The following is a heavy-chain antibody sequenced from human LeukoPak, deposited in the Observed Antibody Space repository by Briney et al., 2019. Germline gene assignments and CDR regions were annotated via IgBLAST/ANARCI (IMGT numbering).Heavy chain of an antibody. Sequence: ASVKVSCKTSGYTFTNYGVSWVRQAPGQGLEWMGWISAYNGNTDYAQKLQGRVTMTTDTSTSTAYMELRSLRSDDTAVYYCARDVGSSLMAHAFNIWGQGTMVTVSS. CDR2: ISAYNGNT. J-gene: IGHJ3*02. D-gene: IGHD5-24*01. CDR3: ARDVGSSLMAHAFNI. CDR1: GYTFTNYG. V-gene: IGHV1-18*01.